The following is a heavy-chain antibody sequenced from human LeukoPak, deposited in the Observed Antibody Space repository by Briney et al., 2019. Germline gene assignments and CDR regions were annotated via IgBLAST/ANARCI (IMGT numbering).Heavy chain of an antibody. J-gene: IGHJ4*02. CDR2: TTSSSYV. Sequence: PGGSLRLSCAASGFTSTSYSMNWVRQAPGKGLEWISSTTSSSYVYYADSVKGRFTTSRDDAKNSLYLQMNSLRAEDTAVYYCARAVATPVMVDYWGQGTLVTVSS. V-gene: IGHV3-21*01. CDR3: ARAVATPVMVDY. CDR1: GFTSTSYS. D-gene: IGHD2-8*01.